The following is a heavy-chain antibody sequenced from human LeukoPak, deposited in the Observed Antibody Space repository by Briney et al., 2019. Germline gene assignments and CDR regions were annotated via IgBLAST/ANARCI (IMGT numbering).Heavy chain of an antibody. CDR3: ARLHYYDSSGPPAYYFDY. V-gene: IGHV4-59*08. J-gene: IGHJ4*02. CDR2: IYYSGST. Sequence: PSETLSLTCTVSGGSISSYYWSWIRQPPGKGLELIGYIYYSGSTNYNPSLKSRVTISVDTPKNQFSLKLSSVTAADTAVYYCARLHYYDSSGPPAYYFDYWGQGTLVTVSS. CDR1: GGSISSYY. D-gene: IGHD3-22*01.